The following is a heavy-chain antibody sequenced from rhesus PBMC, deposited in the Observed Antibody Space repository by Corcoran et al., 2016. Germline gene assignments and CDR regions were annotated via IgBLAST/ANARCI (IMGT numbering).Heavy chain of an antibody. CDR1: GFTFSSYG. Sequence: EVQLVESGGGLVQPGGSRRLSCAASGFTFSSYGMSGVRQAPGTGLEGDSDISNGGGSTYYADSGKGRFTISRDNSKNTLSLQMNSRRAEDTAVYYCAKKGGGSWYFDLWGPGTPITISS. CDR3: AKKGGGSWYFDL. CDR2: ISNGGGST. D-gene: IGHD6-25*01. V-gene: IGHV3S5*01. J-gene: IGHJ2*01.